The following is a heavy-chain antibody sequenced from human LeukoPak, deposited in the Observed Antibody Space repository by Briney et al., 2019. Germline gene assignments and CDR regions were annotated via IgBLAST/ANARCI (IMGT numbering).Heavy chain of an antibody. CDR1: GGSFSGYY. J-gene: IGHJ6*03. CDR3: ARGGGRIVATIYYYFYMDV. Sequence: SETLSLTCAVYGGSFSGYYLSWIRQPPGKGLEWIGEINHSGSTNYNPSLKSRVTISVDTSKNQFSLKLSSVTAADTAVYYCARGGGRIVATIYYYFYMDVWGKGTTVTVSS. D-gene: IGHD5-12*01. CDR2: INHSGST. V-gene: IGHV4-34*01.